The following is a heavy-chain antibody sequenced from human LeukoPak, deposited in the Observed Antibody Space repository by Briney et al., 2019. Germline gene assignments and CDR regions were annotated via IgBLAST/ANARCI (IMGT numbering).Heavy chain of an antibody. D-gene: IGHD2-15*01. CDR2: IIPIFGTA. Sequence: ASVKVSCKASGYTFTSYYMHWVRQAPGQGLEWMGRIIPIFGTANYAQKFQGRVTITTDESTSTAYMELSSLRSEDTAVYYCARESPIGGFDYWGQGTLVTVSS. V-gene: IGHV1-69*05. J-gene: IGHJ4*02. CDR1: GYTFTSYY. CDR3: ARESPIGGFDY.